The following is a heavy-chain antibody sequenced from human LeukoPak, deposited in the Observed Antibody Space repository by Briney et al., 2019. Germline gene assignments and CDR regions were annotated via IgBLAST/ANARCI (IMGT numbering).Heavy chain of an antibody. V-gene: IGHV4-59*01. Sequence: SETLSLTCTVSGGSIGSYYWSWIRQPPGKGLEWIGYIYYSGSTNYNPSLKSRVTISVDTSKNQFSLKLSSVTAADTAVYYCARAGGSSTSPFDYWGQGTLVTVSS. J-gene: IGHJ4*02. CDR2: IYYSGST. CDR3: ARAGGSSTSPFDY. CDR1: GGSIGSYY. D-gene: IGHD1-26*01.